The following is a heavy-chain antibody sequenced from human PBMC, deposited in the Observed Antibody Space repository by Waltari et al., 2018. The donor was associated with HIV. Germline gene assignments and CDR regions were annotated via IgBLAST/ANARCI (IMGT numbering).Heavy chain of an antibody. J-gene: IGHJ3*02. CDR2: ISSSSNYI. CDR3: ARGGQSREDAFDI. V-gene: IGHV3-21*01. Sequence: EVQLVESGGGLVKPGGSLRLSCAASGFTFSSSSMTWVRQAPGKGLEWVSSISSSSNYIYYADSVKGRFTISRDNAKNSLYLQMNSLRAEDTAVYYCARGGQSREDAFDIWGQGTMVTVSS. D-gene: IGHD1-26*01. CDR1: GFTFSSSS.